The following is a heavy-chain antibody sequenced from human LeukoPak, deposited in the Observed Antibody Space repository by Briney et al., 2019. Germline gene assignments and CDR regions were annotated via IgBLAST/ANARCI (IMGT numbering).Heavy chain of an antibody. CDR2: ISSSSSYI. CDR3: ARSEYSYGYVDY. D-gene: IGHD5-18*01. Sequence: PGGSLRLSCAASGFTFSSYSMNWVRQAPGKGLEWVSSISSSSSYIYYADSVKGRFTISRDNAKNSLYLQMNSLRAEDAPVYYPARSEYSYGYVDYWGQGTLVTVSS. CDR1: GFTFSSYS. J-gene: IGHJ4*02. V-gene: IGHV3-21*01.